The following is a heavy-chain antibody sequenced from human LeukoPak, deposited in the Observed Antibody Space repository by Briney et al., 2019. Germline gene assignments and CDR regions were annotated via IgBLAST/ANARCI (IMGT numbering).Heavy chain of an antibody. J-gene: IGHJ4*02. D-gene: IGHD5-24*01. V-gene: IGHV4-59*01. Sequence: SETRSLTGTVSGGYISTYYWSWIRQPPGKGLEWIGYIYYSGSTNYNPSLKSRVTMSVDTSKDQFSLKLNSVTAADTAVYYCAREGRDGQKLAWFDYRGQGALVTVSS. CDR2: IYYSGST. CDR1: GGYISTYY. CDR3: AREGRDGQKLAWFDY.